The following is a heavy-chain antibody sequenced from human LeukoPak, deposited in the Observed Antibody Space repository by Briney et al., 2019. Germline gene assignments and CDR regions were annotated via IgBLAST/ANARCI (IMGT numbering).Heavy chain of an antibody. CDR3: ARLGGSWNR. D-gene: IGHD2-15*01. Sequence: SETLSLTCTVSGGSISSSSYYWSWIRQPPGKGLEWIGYIYYSGSTNYNPSLKSRVTISVDTSKNQFSLKLGSVTAADTAVYYCARLGGSWNRWGQGTLVTVFS. J-gene: IGHJ4*02. V-gene: IGHV4-61*01. CDR2: IYYSGST. CDR1: GGSISSSSYY.